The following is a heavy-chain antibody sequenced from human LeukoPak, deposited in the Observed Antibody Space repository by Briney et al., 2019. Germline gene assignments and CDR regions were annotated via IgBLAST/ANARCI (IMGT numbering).Heavy chain of an antibody. J-gene: IGHJ5*02. Sequence: GGSLRLSCAASGLAFSAYKMHWVRRAPGKGLEWVAAIQSDGSRHYYINSVKGRFTISRDDPKNTLYLQMDSLRADDTAVYHCARDDCTTPSCLTTWGQGTLVTVSS. CDR2: IQSDGSRH. D-gene: IGHD1-1*01. V-gene: IGHV3-30*03. CDR3: ARDDCTTPSCLTT. CDR1: GLAFSAYK.